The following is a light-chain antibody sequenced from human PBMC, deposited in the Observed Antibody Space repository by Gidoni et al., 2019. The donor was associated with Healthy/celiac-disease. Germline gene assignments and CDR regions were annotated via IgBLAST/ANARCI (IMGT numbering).Light chain of an antibody. CDR2: LGS. CDR1: QSLLHSNRYNY. CDR3: MQALQRLT. Sequence: DIVMTPSPLSLPVTPGEPSPISCRSSQSLLHSNRYNYLEWYLQKPGQSSQLLIYLGSNRAYGVPDRFSGSGWGTDFILKISRVEGEDVGVYYCMQALQRLTFGGGTKVEIK. J-gene: IGKJ4*01. V-gene: IGKV2-28*01.